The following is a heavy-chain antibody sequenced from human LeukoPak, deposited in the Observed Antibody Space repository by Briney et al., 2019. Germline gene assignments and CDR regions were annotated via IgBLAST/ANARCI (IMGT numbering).Heavy chain of an antibody. Sequence: GGSLRLSCAGSGFTFSRYSMIWVRQAPGKGLEWVASIRGDSTETRHAGSVMGRFTISRDNAKKSLYLQMNSLRAEDTAVYYCARGHFGVVLDYWGQGTLVTVSS. CDR3: ARGHFGVVLDY. CDR1: GFTFSRYS. CDR2: IRGDSTET. V-gene: IGHV3-21*01. J-gene: IGHJ4*02. D-gene: IGHD3-3*01.